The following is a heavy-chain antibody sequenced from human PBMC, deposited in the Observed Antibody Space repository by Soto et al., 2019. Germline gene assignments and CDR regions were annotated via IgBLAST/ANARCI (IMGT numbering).Heavy chain of an antibody. D-gene: IGHD6-13*01. CDR2: IYSGGST. J-gene: IGHJ4*02. CDR3: ARKADSSSWPFDY. CDR1: GFTVSSNS. Sequence: VQLVETGGGLIQPGGSLRLSCAASGFTVSSNSMSWVRQAPGKGLEWVSVIYSGGSTYYADSVKGRFTISRDNSKNTLYLQMNSLSAEDTAVYYCARKADSSSWPFDYWGQGTLVTVSS. V-gene: IGHV3-53*02.